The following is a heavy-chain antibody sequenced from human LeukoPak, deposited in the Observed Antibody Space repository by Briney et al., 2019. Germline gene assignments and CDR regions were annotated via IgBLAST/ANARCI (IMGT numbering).Heavy chain of an antibody. CDR3: ARGVRTYYDFWSGYSPADY. CDR2: ISAYNGNT. CDR1: GYTFTSYD. J-gene: IGHJ4*02. D-gene: IGHD3-3*01. V-gene: IGHV1-18*01. Sequence: ASVKVSCKASGYTFTSYDISWVRQAPGQGLEWMGWISAYNGNTNYAQKLQGRVTMTTDTSTSTAYMELRSLRSDDTAVYYCARGVRTYYDFWSGYSPADYWGQGTLVTVSS.